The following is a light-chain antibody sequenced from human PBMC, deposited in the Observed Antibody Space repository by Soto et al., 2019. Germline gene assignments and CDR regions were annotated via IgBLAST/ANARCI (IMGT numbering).Light chain of an antibody. CDR2: GAS. CDR3: QQYGSSPWT. CDR1: QSVASSY. Sequence: TQSPSTLSASLGDRVTITCRASQSVASSYLAWYQQRPGQAPRLLIYGASGRATGIPVRFSGSGSGTDFTLTISSLVPEDFAVYYCQQYGSSPWTFGQGTKVDIK. J-gene: IGKJ1*01. V-gene: IGKV3-20*01.